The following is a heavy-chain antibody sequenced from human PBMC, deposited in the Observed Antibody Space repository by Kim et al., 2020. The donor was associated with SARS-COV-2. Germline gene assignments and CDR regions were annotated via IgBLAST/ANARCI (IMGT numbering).Heavy chain of an antibody. V-gene: IGHV1-2*04. D-gene: IGHD3-22*01. CDR2: INPNSGGT. J-gene: IGHJ5*02. CDR3: ARDTGYYYDSSGYNNWFDP. Sequence: ASVKVSCKASGYTFTGYYMHWVRQAPGQGLEWMGWINPNSGGTNYAQKFQGWVTMTRDTSISTAYMELSRLRSDDTAVYYCARDTGYYYDSSGYNNWFDPWGQGTLVTVSS. CDR1: GYTFTGYY.